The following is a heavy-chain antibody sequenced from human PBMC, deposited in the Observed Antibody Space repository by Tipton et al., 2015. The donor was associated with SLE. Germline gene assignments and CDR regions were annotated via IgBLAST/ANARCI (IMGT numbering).Heavy chain of an antibody. CDR3: AREGGDIVATNWFDP. V-gene: IGHV4-59*12. CDR1: GGSISSYY. CDR2: IYYSGST. D-gene: IGHD5-12*01. Sequence: TLSLTCTVSGGSISSYYWSWVRQPPGKGLEWIGYIYYSGSTNYNPSLKSRVTISVDTSKNQFSLKLSSVTAADTAVYYCAREGGDIVATNWFDPWGQGTLVTVSS. J-gene: IGHJ5*02.